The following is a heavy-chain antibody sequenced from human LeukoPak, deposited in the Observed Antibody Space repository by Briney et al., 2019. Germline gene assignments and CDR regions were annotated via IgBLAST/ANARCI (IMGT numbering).Heavy chain of an antibody. CDR1: AYTFTSYG. D-gene: IGHD1-26*01. CDR2: ISAYNGNT. Sequence: ASVTLSCTSSAYTFTSYGISWVRQAPGQGIEWMGWISAYNGNTNYAQKLQGRVTMTTDTSTSTAYMELRSLRSDDTAVYYCARDRGPIDYWGQGTLVTVSS. V-gene: IGHV1-18*01. J-gene: IGHJ4*02. CDR3: ARDRGPIDY.